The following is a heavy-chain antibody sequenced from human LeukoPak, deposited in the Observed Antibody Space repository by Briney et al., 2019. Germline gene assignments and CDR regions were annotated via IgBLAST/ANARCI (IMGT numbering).Heavy chain of an antibody. CDR1: GFTFSSYA. Sequence: PGGSLRLSCAASGFTFSSYAMSWVRQAPGKGLEWVSAISGSGGSTYYADSVKGRFTISRDNSKNTLYLQMNSLRAEDTAVCYCANSPPRYYYDSSGTRSLDAFDIWGQGTMVTVSS. J-gene: IGHJ3*02. D-gene: IGHD3-22*01. CDR2: ISGSGGST. CDR3: ANSPPRYYYDSSGTRSLDAFDI. V-gene: IGHV3-23*01.